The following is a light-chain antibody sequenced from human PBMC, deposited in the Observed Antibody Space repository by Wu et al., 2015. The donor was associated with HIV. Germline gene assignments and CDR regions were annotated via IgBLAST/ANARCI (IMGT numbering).Light chain of an antibody. CDR3: QHLNSYPPWT. J-gene: IGKJ1*01. V-gene: IGKV1-9*01. Sequence: IQLTQSPSSLSASVGDRVTITCRASQGISSYLAWYQQKPGKAPKLLTYTGSTLQSGVPSRFSASGSGTDFTLTITNLQPEDFAVYYCQHLNSYPPWTFGQGTKVEIK. CDR2: TGS. CDR1: QGISSY.